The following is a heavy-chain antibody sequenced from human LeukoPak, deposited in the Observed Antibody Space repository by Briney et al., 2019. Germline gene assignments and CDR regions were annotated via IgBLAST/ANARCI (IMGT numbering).Heavy chain of an antibody. V-gene: IGHV4-38-2*01. CDR2: IYHSGST. D-gene: IGHD3-22*01. J-gene: IGHJ4*02. CDR3: ARLSSGYYHFDY. Sequence: SETLSLTCAVSGYSISSGYYWGWIRQPPGEGLEWIGSIYHSGSTYYNPSLKSRVTISVDTSKNQFSLKLSSVTAADTAVYYCARLSSGYYHFDYWGQGTLVTVSS. CDR1: GYSISSGYY.